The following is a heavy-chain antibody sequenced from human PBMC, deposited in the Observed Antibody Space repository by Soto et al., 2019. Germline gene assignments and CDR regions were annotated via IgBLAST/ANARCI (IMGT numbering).Heavy chain of an antibody. Sequence: EVQLLESGGGLVQPGGSLRLSRAASGFTFSSYAMSWVRQAPGKGLEWVSAISGSGGSTYYADSVKGRFTISRDNSKNTLYLQMNSLRAEDTAVYYCAKDQVRGGLMVYAPTLIAAGSDYWGQGTLVTVSS. CDR1: GFTFSSYA. D-gene: IGHD2-8*01. V-gene: IGHV3-23*01. J-gene: IGHJ4*02. CDR2: ISGSGGST. CDR3: AKDQVRGGLMVYAPTLIAAGSDY.